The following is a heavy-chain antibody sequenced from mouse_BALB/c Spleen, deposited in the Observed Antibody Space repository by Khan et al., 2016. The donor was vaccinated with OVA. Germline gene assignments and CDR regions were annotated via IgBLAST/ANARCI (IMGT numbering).Heavy chain of an antibody. V-gene: IGHV3-2*02. CDR3: ARRCYCGHWYFGV. Sequence: EVQLQESGPGLVKPSQSLSLTCTVTGYSITSDYAWNWIRQFPGNKLEWMGYISYSGSANYNPSLKSRISITRDTSENQFFLQLNSATTEDSATYYCARRCYCGHWYFGVWGAGTTVTVSS. CDR2: ISYSGSA. CDR1: GYSITSDYA. J-gene: IGHJ1*01. D-gene: IGHD1-1*01.